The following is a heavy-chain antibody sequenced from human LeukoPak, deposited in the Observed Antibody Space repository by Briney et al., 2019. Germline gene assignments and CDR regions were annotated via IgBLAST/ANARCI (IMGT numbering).Heavy chain of an antibody. CDR2: IYYSGST. CDR3: ASHGGYCSSTSCFEYFQH. CDR1: GGSISSSSNY. V-gene: IGHV4-39*01. J-gene: IGHJ1*01. D-gene: IGHD2-2*01. Sequence: SETLSLTCTVSGGSISSSSNYWGWIRQPPGKGLEWIGGIYYSGSTYYNPSLKSRVTISVDTSKNQLSLRLSSVTAADTAVYYCASHGGYCSSTSCFEYFQHWGQGTLVTVSS.